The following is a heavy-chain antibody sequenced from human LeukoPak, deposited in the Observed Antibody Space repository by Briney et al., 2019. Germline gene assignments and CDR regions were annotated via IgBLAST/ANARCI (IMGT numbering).Heavy chain of an antibody. V-gene: IGHV2-5*02. J-gene: IGHJ4*02. CDR2: IYWDDDK. CDR1: GFSLSSSAVG. D-gene: IGHD6-13*01. CDR3: AHLYYSSSWYPYFDY. Sequence: SGPTLVNPTQTLTLTCTFSGFSLSSSAVGVGWIRQPPGKALEWLALIYWDDDKRYSPSLKSRLTITKDTSKNQVVLTMTNMDPVDTATYYSAHLYYSSSWYPYFDYWGQGTLVTVSS.